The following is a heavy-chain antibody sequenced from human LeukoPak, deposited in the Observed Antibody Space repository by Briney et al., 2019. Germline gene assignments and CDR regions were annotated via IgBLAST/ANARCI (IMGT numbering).Heavy chain of an antibody. CDR1: GFTFSTYW. V-gene: IGHV3-7*02. J-gene: IGHJ4*02. Sequence: PGGSLRLSCAASGFTFSTYWMSWVRQAPGKGLEWVANIKYDVRENHYVDSVKGRFTISRDNARNSLYLQMSSLRAEDTAVYYCARGRFCSSGSCYFDHWGQGALVTVSS. CDR2: IKYDVREN. CDR3: ARGRFCSSGSCYFDH. D-gene: IGHD2-15*01.